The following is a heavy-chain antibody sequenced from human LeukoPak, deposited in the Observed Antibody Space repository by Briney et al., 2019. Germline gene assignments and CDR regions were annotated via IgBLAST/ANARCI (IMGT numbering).Heavy chain of an antibody. Sequence: PGGSLRLSCAASGFTFSNYGMHWVRQAPGKGLEWVAYIWYDGSNKYYADSVKGRFTISRDNSKNTLYLQMNSLRAEDTAVYYCAREVGSSGWALDYWGQGTLVTVSS. CDR3: AREVGSSGWALDY. V-gene: IGHV3-30*02. CDR2: IWYDGSNK. D-gene: IGHD6-19*01. J-gene: IGHJ4*02. CDR1: GFTFSNYG.